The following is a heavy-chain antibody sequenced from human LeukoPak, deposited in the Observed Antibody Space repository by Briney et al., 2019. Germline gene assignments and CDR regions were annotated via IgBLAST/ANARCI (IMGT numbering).Heavy chain of an antibody. CDR1: GFTFSSYS. D-gene: IGHD1-1*01. CDR3: AKSPLHTGTTRVWFDP. CDR2: ISSSSSYI. Sequence: AGGSLRLSCAASGFTFSSYSMNWVRQAPGKGLEWVSSISSSSSYIYYADSVKGRFTISRDNSNNTVYLQMKSLRAEDTALYYCAKSPLHTGTTRVWFDPWGQGTLVTVSS. J-gene: IGHJ5*02. V-gene: IGHV3-21*04.